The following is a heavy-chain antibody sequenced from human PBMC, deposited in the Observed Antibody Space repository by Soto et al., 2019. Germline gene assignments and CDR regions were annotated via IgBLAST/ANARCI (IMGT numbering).Heavy chain of an antibody. CDR1: GGSISSSSYY. CDR3: ARLGAKYCSGGSCYHDALDI. Sequence: SETLSLTCTVSGGSISSSSYYWGWIRQPPGKGLDWIGSIYYSGSTYYNPSLKSRVTISVDTSKNQFSLKLSSVTAADTAVYYCARLGAKYCSGGSCYHDALDIWGQGTMVTVSS. CDR2: IYYSGST. D-gene: IGHD2-15*01. J-gene: IGHJ3*02. V-gene: IGHV4-39*01.